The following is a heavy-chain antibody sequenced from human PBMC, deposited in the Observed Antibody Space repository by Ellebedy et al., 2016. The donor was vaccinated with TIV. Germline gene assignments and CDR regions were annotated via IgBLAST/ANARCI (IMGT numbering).Heavy chain of an antibody. J-gene: IGHJ4*02. CDR3: AREGAYDSGGYYELFDY. Sequence: ASVKVSCXASGYTFTSYYMHWVRQAPGQGLEWMGIINPSGGSTSYAQKFQGRVTMTTDTSTNTAYMELRSLRSDDTAVYYCAREGAYDSGGYYELFDYWGQGTLVTVSS. CDR1: GYTFTSYY. V-gene: IGHV1-46*01. CDR2: INPSGGST. D-gene: IGHD3-22*01.